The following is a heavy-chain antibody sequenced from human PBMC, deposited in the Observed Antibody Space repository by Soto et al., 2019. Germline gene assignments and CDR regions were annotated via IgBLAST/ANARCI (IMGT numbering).Heavy chain of an antibody. CDR3: ARVYDFWSGYYWFDP. J-gene: IGHJ5*02. CDR1: GGSISNYY. CDR2: IYYSGIT. D-gene: IGHD3-3*01. V-gene: IGHV4-59*01. Sequence: PSETLSLTCTVSGGSISNYYWIWIRQPPGKGLEWIGYIYYSGITDYNPSLKSRVTISVDTSNNQFSLKLSSVTAADTAVYYCARVYDFWSGYYWFDPWGQGTLVTVSS.